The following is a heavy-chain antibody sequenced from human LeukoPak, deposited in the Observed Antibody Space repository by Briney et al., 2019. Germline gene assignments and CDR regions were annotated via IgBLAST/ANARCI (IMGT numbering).Heavy chain of an antibody. J-gene: IGHJ6*02. CDR1: GYTFTSYD. V-gene: IGHV1-8*01. Sequence: GASVKVSCKASGYTFTSYDINWVRQATGQGLEWMGWMNPNSGNTGYAQKFQGRVSMTRNTSISTAYMELSSLRSEDTAVYYCARGLEYSGSYYYYYGMDVWGQGTTVTVSS. D-gene: IGHD1-26*01. CDR3: ARGLEYSGSYYYYYGMDV. CDR2: MNPNSGNT.